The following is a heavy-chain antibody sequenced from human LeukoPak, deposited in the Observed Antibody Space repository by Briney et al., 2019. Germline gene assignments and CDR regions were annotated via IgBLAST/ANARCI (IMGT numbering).Heavy chain of an antibody. CDR1: GLTISNNF. Sequence: PGGSLRLSCAASGLTISNNFMGCVRQAPGKGLEWVSLIYSGGSTYSADSVKGRFTISRDNSKNTLHLQMNSLRAEDTAVYYCARDTDYYGSGRHGYFDHWGQGTLVTVSS. V-gene: IGHV3-66*01. J-gene: IGHJ1*01. CDR3: ARDTDYYGSGRHGYFDH. CDR2: IYSGGST. D-gene: IGHD3-10*01.